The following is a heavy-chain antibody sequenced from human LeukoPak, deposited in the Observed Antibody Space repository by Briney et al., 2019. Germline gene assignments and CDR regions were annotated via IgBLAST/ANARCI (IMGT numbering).Heavy chain of an antibody. V-gene: IGHV1-69*04. D-gene: IGHD6-19*01. J-gene: IGHJ3*02. CDR1: GGTFSSYA. CDR2: IIPILGIA. CDR3: ARGIAVAGTDDAFDI. Sequence: ASGKVCCKASGGTFSSYAISWGLQAPGQGLEWWGRIIPILGIASYAQKFQGRVTITADKSTNTAHMELSSLRSEDTAVYYCARGIAVAGTDDAFDIWGQGTMVTVSS.